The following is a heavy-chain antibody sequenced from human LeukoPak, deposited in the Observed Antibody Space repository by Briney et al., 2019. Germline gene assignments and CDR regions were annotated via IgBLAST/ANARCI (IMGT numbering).Heavy chain of an antibody. CDR2: ISSRSDYI. CDR1: GFSFSTYS. J-gene: IGHJ4*02. CDR3: ARDSSWYDY. Sequence: GGSLRLSCAASGFSFSTYSMNWVRQAPGKGLEWVSSISSRSDYIYCADSVKGRFTISRDNAKNSLYPQMNSLRAEDTAVYYCARDSSWYDYWGQGTLVTVSS. D-gene: IGHD6-13*01. V-gene: IGHV3-21*01.